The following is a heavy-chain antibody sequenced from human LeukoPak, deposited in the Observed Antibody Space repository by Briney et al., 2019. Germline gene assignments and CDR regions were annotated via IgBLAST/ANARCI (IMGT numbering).Heavy chain of an antibody. J-gene: IGHJ4*02. CDR3: ATSRMFDY. V-gene: IGHV3-74*01. Sequence: GGSLRLSCAASGFTFSSYWMHWVRQAPGKGLVWVSRINSDGSTTNYADSVKGRFTISRDNTKNTLYLQMNSLRAEDTAMYYCATSRMFDYWGQGTLVTVSS. CDR2: INSDGSTT. CDR1: GFTFSSYW.